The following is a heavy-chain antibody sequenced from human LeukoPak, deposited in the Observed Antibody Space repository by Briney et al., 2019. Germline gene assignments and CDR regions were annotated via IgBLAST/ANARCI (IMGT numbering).Heavy chain of an antibody. CDR3: ANNYYDSGGSRAFDY. J-gene: IGHJ4*02. D-gene: IGHD3-22*01. CDR2: ISYDGSNK. V-gene: IGHV3-30*04. CDR1: GFTFSSYA. Sequence: GGSLRLSCAASGFTFSSYAMHWVRQAPGKGLEWVAVISYDGSNKYYADSVKGRFTISRDNSENTLYLKMNNLRAEDTAVYYCANNYYDSGGSRAFDYWGQGTLVTVSS.